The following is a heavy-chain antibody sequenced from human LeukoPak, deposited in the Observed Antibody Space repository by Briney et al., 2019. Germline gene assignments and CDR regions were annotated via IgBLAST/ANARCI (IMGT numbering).Heavy chain of an antibody. CDR2: ISYDGSNK. Sequence: PGGSLRLSCAASGFTFSSYAMHWVRQAPGKGLEWVAVISYDGSNKYYADSVKGRFTISRDSSKNTLYLQMNSLRAEDTAVYFCARESYGENCFDYWGQGILVTVSS. CDR1: GFTFSSYA. D-gene: IGHD1-26*01. V-gene: IGHV3-30-3*01. CDR3: ARESYGENCFDY. J-gene: IGHJ4*02.